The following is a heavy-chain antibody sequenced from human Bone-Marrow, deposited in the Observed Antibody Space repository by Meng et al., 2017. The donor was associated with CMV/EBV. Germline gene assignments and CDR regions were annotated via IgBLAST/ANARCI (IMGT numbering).Heavy chain of an antibody. CDR1: GGTFSSYA. D-gene: IGHD2-2*01. CDR3: ARERFQLLLSIYYYYGMDV. CDR2: IIPIFGTA. J-gene: IGHJ6*02. V-gene: IGHV1-69*05. Sequence: SVKVSCKASGGTFSSYAISWVRQAPGQGLEWMGGIIPIFGTANYAQKFQGRVTITTDESTSTAYMELRSLRSDDTAVYYCARERFQLLLSIYYYYGMDVWGQGTTVTVSS.